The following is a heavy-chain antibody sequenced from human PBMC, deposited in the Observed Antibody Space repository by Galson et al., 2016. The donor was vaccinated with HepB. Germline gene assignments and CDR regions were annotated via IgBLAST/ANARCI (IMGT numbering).Heavy chain of an antibody. CDR3: ARVRPPGSYYDPFDS. Sequence: SVKVSCKASGYTFTNYAMHWVRQAPGQGLEYMGRINPNSGGTNYAPNFQGRVTMTRDTSISTVYMELSRLKSDDTAVYYCARVRPPGSYYDPFDSWGQGTLVTVSS. J-gene: IGHJ4*02. CDR1: GYTFTNYA. V-gene: IGHV1-2*06. CDR2: INPNSGGT. D-gene: IGHD1-26*01.